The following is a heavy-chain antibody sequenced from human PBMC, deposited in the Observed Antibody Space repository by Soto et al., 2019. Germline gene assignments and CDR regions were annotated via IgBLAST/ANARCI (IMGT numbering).Heavy chain of an antibody. V-gene: IGHV3-53*01. CDR2: LYTEGTT. CDR3: VRPRPAGENYGMDV. J-gene: IGHJ6*02. Sequence: GGSLRLSCVASGLTVSHNYMAWVRQAPEMGLEWVSILYTEGTTYYADSVKGRFTISRDSSKNTLFLQMDSLRAEDTAVYYCVRPRPAGENYGMDVWGQGTTVTVSS. CDR1: GLTVSHNY. D-gene: IGHD3-16*01.